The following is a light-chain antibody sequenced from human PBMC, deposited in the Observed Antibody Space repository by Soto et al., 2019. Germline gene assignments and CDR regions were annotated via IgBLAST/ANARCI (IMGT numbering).Light chain of an antibody. CDR2: GAS. CDR1: QSVSNNY. Sequence: EIVLTHSPGTLALSPGVRSTLSCRASQSVSNNYLAWYQQKPGQAPRLPIYGASNRATGIPDRLSGSGSGTEFTLTISRMEPEDFAVYYWQEYGSSGTFGQGTKVDIK. CDR3: QEYGSSGT. V-gene: IGKV3-20*01. J-gene: IGKJ1*01.